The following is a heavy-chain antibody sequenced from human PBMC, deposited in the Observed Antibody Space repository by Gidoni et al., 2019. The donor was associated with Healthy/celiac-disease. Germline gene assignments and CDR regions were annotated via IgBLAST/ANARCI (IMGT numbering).Heavy chain of an antibody. Sequence: QLQLQESGPGLVKPSETLSLTCTVSGGSISSSSYYWGWVRQPPGKGLEWIGRIYYSGSTYYNPSLKSRVTISVDTSKNQFSPKLSSVTAADTAVYYCARHSVFDVGITGTSRDYYYYMDVWGKGTTVTVSS. J-gene: IGHJ6*03. CDR2: IYYSGST. V-gene: IGHV4-39*01. CDR3: ARHSVFDVGITGTSRDYYYYMDV. CDR1: GGSISSSSYY. D-gene: IGHD1-7*01.